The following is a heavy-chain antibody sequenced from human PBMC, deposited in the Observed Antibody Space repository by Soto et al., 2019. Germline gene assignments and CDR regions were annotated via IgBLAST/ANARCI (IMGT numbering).Heavy chain of an antibody. Sequence: LRLSCAASGFTFSTYGIHWVRQAPGKGLEWVAVISYDGSNKYYADSVKGRFTISRDNSKNTLYLQMNSLSAEDTAVYFCAKCNLDYYYYYAMDVWGQGTTVTVSS. CDR3: AKCNLDYYYYYAMDV. V-gene: IGHV3-30*18. J-gene: IGHJ6*02. CDR1: GFTFSTYG. CDR2: ISYDGSNK.